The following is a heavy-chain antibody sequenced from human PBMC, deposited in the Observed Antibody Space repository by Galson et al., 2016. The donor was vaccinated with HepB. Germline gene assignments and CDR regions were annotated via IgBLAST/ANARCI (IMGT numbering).Heavy chain of an antibody. CDR2: IGTAGDT. D-gene: IGHD3-10*02. V-gene: IGHV3-13*01. CDR3: ARGTLSRFMFYYYGMDA. J-gene: IGHJ6*02. Sequence: SLRLSCAASGSTLSNYDMHWVRQATGKGLEWVAAIGTAGDTYYLDSVEGRFTISRENAKNSLYIEMNSLRAGDTAVYYCARGTLSRFMFYYYGMDAWGQGTTVTVSS. CDR1: GSTLSNYD.